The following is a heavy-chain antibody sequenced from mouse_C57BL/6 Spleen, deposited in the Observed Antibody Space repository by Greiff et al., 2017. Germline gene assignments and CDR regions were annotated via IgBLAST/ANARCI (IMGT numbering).Heavy chain of an antibody. J-gene: IGHJ2*01. Sequence: VQLKESGPELVKPGASVKISCKASGYSFTGYYMNWVKQSPEKSLEWIGEINPSTGGTTYNQKFKAKATLTVDKSSSTAYMQLKSLTSEDSAVYYCARGGITTVVDYWGQGTTLTVSS. CDR3: ARGGITTVVDY. V-gene: IGHV1-42*01. CDR1: GYSFTGYY. CDR2: INPSTGGT. D-gene: IGHD1-1*01.